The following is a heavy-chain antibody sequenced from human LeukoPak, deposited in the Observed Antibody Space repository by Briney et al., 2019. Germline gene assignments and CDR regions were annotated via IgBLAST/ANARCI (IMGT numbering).Heavy chain of an antibody. CDR1: GGSISSGSYY. CDR3: ARCVVVPAARAHNWFDP. J-gene: IGHJ5*02. D-gene: IGHD2-2*01. CDR2: IYTSGST. Sequence: PSETLSLTGTVSGGSISSGSYYWSWIRQPAGKGLEWIGRIYTSGSTNYNPSLKSRVTISVDTSKNQFSLKLSSVTAADTAVYYCARCVVVPAARAHNWFDPWGQGTLVTVSS. V-gene: IGHV4-61*02.